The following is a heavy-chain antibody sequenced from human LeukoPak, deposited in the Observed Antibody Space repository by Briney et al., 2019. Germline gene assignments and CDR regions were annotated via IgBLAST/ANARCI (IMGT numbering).Heavy chain of an antibody. CDR2: INAGNGNT. D-gene: IGHD1-26*01. CDR3: ARAPTSGSYYYYGMDV. CDR1: GYTFTSYA. J-gene: IGHJ6*02. V-gene: IGHV1-3*01. Sequence: GASVKVSCTASGYTFTSYAMHWVRQAPGQRLEWMGWINAGNGNTKYSQKFQGRVTITRDTSASTAYMELSSLRSEDTAVYYCARAPTSGSYYYYGMDVWGQGTTVTVSS.